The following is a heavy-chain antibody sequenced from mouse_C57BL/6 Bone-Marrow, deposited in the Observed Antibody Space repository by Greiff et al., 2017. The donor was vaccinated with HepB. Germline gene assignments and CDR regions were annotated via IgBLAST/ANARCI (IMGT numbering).Heavy chain of an antibody. CDR1: GYTFTSYG. D-gene: IGHD3-2*02. J-gene: IGHJ2*01. V-gene: IGHV1-81*01. Sequence: QVQLKESGAELARPGASVKLSCKASGYTFTSYGISWVKQRTGQGLEWIGEIYPRSGNTYYNEKFKGKATLTADKSSSTAYMELRSLTSEDSAVYFCEGSSGLYYFDYWGQGTTLTVSS. CDR3: EGSSGLYYFDY. CDR2: IYPRSGNT.